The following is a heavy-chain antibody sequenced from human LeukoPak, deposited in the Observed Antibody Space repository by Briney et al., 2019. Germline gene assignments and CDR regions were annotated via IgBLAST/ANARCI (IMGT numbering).Heavy chain of an antibody. CDR3: AADSPVRGVIIP. CDR2: INPNSGGT. CDR1: GYTFTGYH. Sequence: GASVKVSCKASGYTFTGYHMHWVRQAPGQGLEWMGWINPNSGGTNYAQKFQGRVTITRDMSTSTAYMELSSLRSEDTAVYYCAADSPVRGVIIPWGQGTLVTVSS. J-gene: IGHJ5*02. D-gene: IGHD3-10*01. V-gene: IGHV1-2*02.